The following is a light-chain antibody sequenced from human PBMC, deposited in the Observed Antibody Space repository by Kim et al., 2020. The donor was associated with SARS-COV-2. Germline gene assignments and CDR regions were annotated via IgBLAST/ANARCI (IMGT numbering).Light chain of an antibody. CDR3: QHYDDSLFT. J-gene: IGKJ3*01. CDR2: GTS. CDR1: QSVAGNS. V-gene: IGKV3-20*01. Sequence: SPGERATLSFRASQSVAGNSLAWYQQRPGQSPRLLIHGTSTRATGIPDRFSGSGSGTDFTLTISRLDPEDFAVYYCQHYDDSLFTFGPGTKVDIK.